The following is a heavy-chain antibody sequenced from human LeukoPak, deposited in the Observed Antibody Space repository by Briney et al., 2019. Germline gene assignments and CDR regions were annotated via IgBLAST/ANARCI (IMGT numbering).Heavy chain of an antibody. CDR2: IDHSGST. CDR3: ARVYVTVVRGRWFDP. Sequence: SETLSLTCAVYGGSLSGYSWTWIRQPPGKGLEWIGEIDHSGSTDYNASLTSRVIISADTSQNQFSLKLTSVTVADTAVYYCARVYVTVVRGRWFDPWGQGTLVTVSS. J-gene: IGHJ5*02. CDR1: GGSLSGYS. D-gene: IGHD3-10*01. V-gene: IGHV4-34*01.